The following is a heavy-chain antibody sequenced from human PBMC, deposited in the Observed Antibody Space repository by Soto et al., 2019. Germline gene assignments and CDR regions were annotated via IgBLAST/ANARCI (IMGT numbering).Heavy chain of an antibody. V-gene: IGHV1-2*02. CDR3: AREVAVAGTRGWFDP. CDR2: INPNSGGT. J-gene: IGHJ5*02. CDR1: GYTFTGYY. D-gene: IGHD6-19*01. Sequence: ASVKVSCKASGYTFTGYYMHWVRQAPGQGLEWMGWINPNSGGTNYAQKFQGRVTMTRDTSISTAYMGLSRLRSDDTAVYYCAREVAVAGTRGWFDPWGQGTLVTVSS.